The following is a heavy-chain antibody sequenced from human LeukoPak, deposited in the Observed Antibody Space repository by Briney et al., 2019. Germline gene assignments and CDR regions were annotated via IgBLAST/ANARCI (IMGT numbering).Heavy chain of an antibody. Sequence: GESLKISCKGSGYSFTNYWIGWVRQMPGKGLEWMGIIYPGDSDIRYSPSFQGQVTISADRSTSTAYLQWSSLKASDSAMYYCARRSSGRERWLDPWGQGTLVTVSS. CDR2: IYPGDSDI. J-gene: IGHJ5*02. CDR3: ARRSSGRERWLDP. CDR1: GYSFTNYW. D-gene: IGHD1-1*01. V-gene: IGHV5-51*01.